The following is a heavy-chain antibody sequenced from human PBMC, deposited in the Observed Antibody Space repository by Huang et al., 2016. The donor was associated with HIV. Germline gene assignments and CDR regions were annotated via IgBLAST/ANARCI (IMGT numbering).Heavy chain of an antibody. CDR2: IIPIFGTT. V-gene: IGHV1-69*13. J-gene: IGHJ4*02. CDR3: ARGAPDLDSHLDH. Sequence: QVQLVQSGAEVKKPGSSVKVSCKVSGGTFNNAISWVRQAPGQGLEWMGGIIPIFGTTNYARKCQGRVTITADESTSIAYMELSGLRSEDTAVYYCARGAPDLDSHLDHWGQGTLVTVSS. CDR1: GGTFNNA. D-gene: IGHD3-3*01.